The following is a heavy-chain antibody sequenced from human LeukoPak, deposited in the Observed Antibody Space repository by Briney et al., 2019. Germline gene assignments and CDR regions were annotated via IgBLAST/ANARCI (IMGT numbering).Heavy chain of an antibody. CDR3: AKLRAARPGY. D-gene: IGHD6-6*01. J-gene: IGHJ4*02. CDR1: GFTFSSYG. Sequence: GGSLRLSCAASGFTFSSYGMHWVRQAPGQGLEWVSGISDSGAITNYADSVKGRFTISRDNSKNTLYLQMHSLRPEDTAIYYCAKLRAARPGYWGQGTLVTVSS. CDR2: ISDSGAIT. V-gene: IGHV3-23*01.